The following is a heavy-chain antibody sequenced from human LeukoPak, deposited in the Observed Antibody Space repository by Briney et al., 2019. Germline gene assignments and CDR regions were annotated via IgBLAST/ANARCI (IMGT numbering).Heavy chain of an antibody. CDR1: GFTFSSYG. CDR3: ARDGLGYCSGGTCYYDAFDI. Sequence: SLRLSCAASGFTFSSYGMHWVRQAPGKGLEWVAVIGADETNKYYADSVKGRFTISRDNSKNTLYLQMNSLRAEDTAVYYCARDGLGYCSGGTCYYDAFDIWGQGT. D-gene: IGHD2-15*01. CDR2: IGADETNK. V-gene: IGHV3-33*01. J-gene: IGHJ3*02.